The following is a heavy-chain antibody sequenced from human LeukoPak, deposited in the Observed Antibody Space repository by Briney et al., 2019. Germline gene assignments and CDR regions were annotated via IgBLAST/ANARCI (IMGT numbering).Heavy chain of an antibody. Sequence: GGSLRLSCAASGFTFSSYEMNRVRQAPGKGLEWVSYISSSGSTIYYADSVKGRFTISRDNAKNSLYLQMNSLRAEDTAVYYCARGWNDPRFDYWGQGTLVTVSS. V-gene: IGHV3-48*03. CDR3: ARGWNDPRFDY. CDR1: GFTFSSYE. CDR2: ISSSGSTI. D-gene: IGHD1-1*01. J-gene: IGHJ4*02.